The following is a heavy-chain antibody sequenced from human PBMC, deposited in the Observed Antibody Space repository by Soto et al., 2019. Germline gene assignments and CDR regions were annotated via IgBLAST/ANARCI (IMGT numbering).Heavy chain of an antibody. CDR3: TTYLRDDYDFWSGYYFLRDYYYYMDV. J-gene: IGHJ6*03. D-gene: IGHD3-3*01. Sequence: PGGSLRLSCAASGFTFSNAWMSWVRQAPGKGLEWVGRIKSKTDGGTTDYAAPVKGRFTISRDDSKNTLYLQMNSLKTEDTAVYYCTTYLRDDYDFWSGYYFLRDYYYYMDVWGKGTTVTVSS. CDR1: GFTFSNAW. V-gene: IGHV3-15*01. CDR2: IKSKTDGGTT.